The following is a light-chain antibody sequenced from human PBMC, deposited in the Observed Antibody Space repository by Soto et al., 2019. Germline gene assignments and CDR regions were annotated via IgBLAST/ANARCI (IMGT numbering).Light chain of an antibody. V-gene: IGLV2-23*01. CDR1: SSDVGSYNL. Sequence: QSVLTQPASVSGSPGQSITIACTGTSSDVGSYNLVSWYQQHPGKAPKLIIYEGSKWPSGVSNRFSGSKSGNTASLTISGLQAEDEADYYCCSYAGSNNPYVFGAWTKVTVL. CDR3: CSYAGSNNPYV. CDR2: EGS. J-gene: IGLJ1*01.